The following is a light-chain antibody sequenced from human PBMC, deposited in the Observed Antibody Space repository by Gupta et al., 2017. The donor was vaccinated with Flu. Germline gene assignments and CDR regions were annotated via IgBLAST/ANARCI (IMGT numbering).Light chain of an antibody. CDR2: EVS. CDR3: SSDTTSSTYV. J-gene: IGLJ1*01. Sequence: QSALTQPPSVSGSPGQSVTISCTGTSNDVGNYNRVSWYQQSPGTAPKLMIYEVSNRPSGVPDRFSGSKSGNTASLTISGLQAEDEADFYGSSDTTSSTYVFGTGTKVTVL. V-gene: IGLV2-18*02. CDR1: SNDVGNYNR.